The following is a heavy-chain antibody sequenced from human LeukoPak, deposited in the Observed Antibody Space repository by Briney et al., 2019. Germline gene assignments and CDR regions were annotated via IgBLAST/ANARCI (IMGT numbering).Heavy chain of an antibody. CDR3: ARGGSSWYVDY. D-gene: IGHD6-13*01. Sequence: SETLSLTCAVHGGSLSDYYWSWIRQPQGKGVAGIGEINHCGTTNYNPSLKSGVTISLHTSKTQFSLTLRPMTAADTAVYYCARGGSSWYVDYWGQGTPVTVSS. V-gene: IGHV4-34*01. CDR2: INHCGTT. J-gene: IGHJ4*02. CDR1: GGSLSDYY.